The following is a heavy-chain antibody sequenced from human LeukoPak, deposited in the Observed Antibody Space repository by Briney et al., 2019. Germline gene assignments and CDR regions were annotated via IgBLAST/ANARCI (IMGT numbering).Heavy chain of an antibody. D-gene: IGHD4-17*01. J-gene: IGHJ4*02. CDR1: GFTFSSYA. Sequence: GGSLRLSCAASGFTFSSYAMSWFRQAPGKGLEWVSSISDIGRTYYAGSVKGRFIISRDNSKNTLYVQMNSLRGEDTAVYYCAKHKENYGDSCLDDYWGQGTLVTVSS. CDR3: AKHKENYGDSCLDDY. V-gene: IGHV3-23*01. CDR2: ISDIGRT.